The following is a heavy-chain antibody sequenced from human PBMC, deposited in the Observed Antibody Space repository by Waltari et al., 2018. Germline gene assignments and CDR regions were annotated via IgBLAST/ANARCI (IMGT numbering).Heavy chain of an antibody. CDR2: INHDGSGK. D-gene: IGHD5-18*01. CDR3: ATSLDAAGND. CDR1: GFPFSRYW. J-gene: IGHJ4*02. Sequence: EVQLVESGGGLVQPGGSLRLSCATSGFPFSRYWMSWVRQAPGKGLEWLANINHDGSGKFFLGSVKGRFTISRDNAKKSVYLQMNSLTGEDTAVYYCATSLDAAGNDWGQGTLVTVSS. V-gene: IGHV3-7*01.